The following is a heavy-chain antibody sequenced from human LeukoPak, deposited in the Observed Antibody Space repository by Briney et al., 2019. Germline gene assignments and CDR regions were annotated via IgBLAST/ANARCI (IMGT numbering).Heavy chain of an antibody. J-gene: IGHJ4*02. V-gene: IGHV4-61*02. D-gene: IGHD3-3*01. CDR2: IYTSGST. CDR1: GGSISSGSYY. CDR3: AGITIFGLVII. Sequence: SQTLSLTCTVSGGSISSGSYYWSWIRQPAGKGREWIGRIYTSGSTNYNPSLKSRVTISVDTSKNQFSLKLSSVTAADTAVYYCAGITIFGLVIIWGQGTLVTVSS.